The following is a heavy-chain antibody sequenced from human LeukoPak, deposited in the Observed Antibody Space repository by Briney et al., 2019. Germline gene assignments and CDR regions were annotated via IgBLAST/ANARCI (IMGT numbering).Heavy chain of an antibody. CDR2: IYSGGGT. D-gene: IGHD5-12*01. CDR3: ARDRGSYAWDY. V-gene: IGHV3-66*02. CDR1: GFTVSSNY. J-gene: IGHJ4*02. Sequence: GGSLRLSCAASGFTVSSNYMNWVRQAPGKGLEWVSVIYSGGGTYYADSVKGRFTISRDNSKNTLYLQMNSLRPEDTAVYYCARDRGSYAWDYWGQGTLVTVSS.